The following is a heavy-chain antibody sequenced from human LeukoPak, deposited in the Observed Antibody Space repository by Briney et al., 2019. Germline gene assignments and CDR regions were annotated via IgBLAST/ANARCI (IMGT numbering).Heavy chain of an antibody. D-gene: IGHD6-19*01. Sequence: GGSLRLSCAASGFTFSSYWMHWVRHAPGKGLVWVLRINTDGSSTTHADSVKGRLTISSDNAKNTLYLQMNSLRAEDTAVYFCARVVPSSGSDYFDYWGQGTLVTVSS. CDR2: INTDGSST. V-gene: IGHV3-74*01. CDR1: GFTFSSYW. CDR3: ARVVPSSGSDYFDY. J-gene: IGHJ4*02.